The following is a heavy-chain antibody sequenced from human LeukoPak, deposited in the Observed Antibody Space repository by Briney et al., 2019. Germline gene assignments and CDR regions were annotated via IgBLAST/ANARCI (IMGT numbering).Heavy chain of an antibody. J-gene: IGHJ4*02. V-gene: IGHV3-66*01. CDR2: IYSGGST. CDR1: GFTFSSYW. CDR3: ARGGPDPTFDY. Sequence: GGSLRLSCAASGFTFSSYWMHWVRQAPGKGLVWVSVIYSGGSTYYADSVKGRFTISRDNSKNTLYLQMNSLRAEDTAVYYCARGGPDPTFDYWGQGTLVTVSS.